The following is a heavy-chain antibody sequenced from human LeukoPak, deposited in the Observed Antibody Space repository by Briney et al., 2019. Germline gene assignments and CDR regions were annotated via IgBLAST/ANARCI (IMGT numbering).Heavy chain of an antibody. Sequence: PSETLSLTCDVNGGSPSGSYWSWIRQSPEKGLEWIGEINQSGNSNYNPSLKSRVTILVDTSKNQFSLKLSSVTAADTAVYYCARQKPSTFRQYGRGRPLDSWGQGTLVTVSS. CDR3: ARQKPSTFRQYGRGRPLDS. CDR2: INQSGNS. D-gene: IGHD4-11*01. CDR1: GGSPSGSY. V-gene: IGHV4-34*01. J-gene: IGHJ4*02.